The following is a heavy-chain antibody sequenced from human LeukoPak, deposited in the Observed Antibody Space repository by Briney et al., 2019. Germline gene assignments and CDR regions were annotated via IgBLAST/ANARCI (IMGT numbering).Heavy chain of an antibody. CDR3: ARDRGVDYCSGGSCSHYYYYMDV. V-gene: IGHV1-2*02. J-gene: IGHJ6*03. D-gene: IGHD2-15*01. CDR2: INPNSGGT. Sequence: ASVKVSCKASGYTFTGYYMHWVRQAPGQGLEWMGWINPNSGGTNYAQKFQGRVTMTRDTSISTAYMELSRLRSDDTAVYYCARDRGVDYCSGGSCSHYYYYMDVWGKGTTVTVSS. CDR1: GYTFTGYY.